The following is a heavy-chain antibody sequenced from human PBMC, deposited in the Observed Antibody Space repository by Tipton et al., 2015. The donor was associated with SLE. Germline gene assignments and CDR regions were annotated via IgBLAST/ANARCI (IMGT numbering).Heavy chain of an antibody. J-gene: IGHJ6*02. CDR2: IYYSGST. Sequence: LRLSCTVSGGSISSYYWSWIRQPPGKGLEWIGYIYYSGSTNYNPSLKSRVTISVDTSKNQFSLKLSPVTAADTAVYYCARERAYYDFWSGYPDYYYYGMDVWGQGTTVTVSS. CDR3: ARERAYYDFWSGYPDYYYYGMDV. D-gene: IGHD3-3*01. CDR1: GGSISSYY. V-gene: IGHV4-59*01.